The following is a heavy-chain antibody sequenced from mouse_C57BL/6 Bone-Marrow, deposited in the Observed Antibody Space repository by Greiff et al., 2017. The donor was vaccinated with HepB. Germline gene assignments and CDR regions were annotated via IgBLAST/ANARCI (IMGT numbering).Heavy chain of an antibody. CDR3: ARAYRDYYGSSFWFAY. CDR1: GYSITSGYY. Sequence: ESGPGLVKPSQSLSLTCSVTGYSITSGYYWNWIRQFPGNKLEWMGYISYDGSNNYNPSLKNRISITRDTSKNQFFLKLNSVTTEDTATYYCARAYRDYYGSSFWFAYWGQGTLVTVSA. J-gene: IGHJ3*01. D-gene: IGHD1-1*01. CDR2: ISYDGSN. V-gene: IGHV3-6*01.